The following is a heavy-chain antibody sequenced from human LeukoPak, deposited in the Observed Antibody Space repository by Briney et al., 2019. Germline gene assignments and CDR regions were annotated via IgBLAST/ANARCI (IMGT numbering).Heavy chain of an antibody. J-gene: IGHJ4*02. V-gene: IGHV1-2*02. D-gene: IGHD3-9*01. CDR2: INPNSGGT. CDR1: GYTFTGYY. CDR3: ARGAPFYYDILTGYYPPDY. Sequence: ASVKVSCKASGYTFTGYYMHWVRQAPGQGREWMGWINPNSGGTNYAQKFQGRVTMTRDTSISTAYMELSRRRSDDTAVYYCARGAPFYYDILTGYYPPDYWGQGTLVTVSS.